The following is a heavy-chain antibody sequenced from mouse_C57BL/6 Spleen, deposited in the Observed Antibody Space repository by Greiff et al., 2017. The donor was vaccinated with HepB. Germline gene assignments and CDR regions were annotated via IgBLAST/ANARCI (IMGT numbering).Heavy chain of an antibody. D-gene: IGHD2-4*01. V-gene: IGHV1-82*01. CDR2: IYPGDGDT. Sequence: VQLQQSGPELVKPGASVKISCKASGYAFSSSWMNWVKQRPGKGLEWIGRIYPGDGDTNYNGKFKGKATLTADKSSSTAYMQLSSLTSEESAVYFCASGRGYDYGWFAYWVQGTLVTVSA. CDR3: ASGRGYDYGWFAY. J-gene: IGHJ3*01. CDR1: GYAFSSSW.